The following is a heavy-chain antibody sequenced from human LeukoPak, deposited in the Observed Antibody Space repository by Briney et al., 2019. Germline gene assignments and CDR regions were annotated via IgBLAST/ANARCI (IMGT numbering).Heavy chain of an antibody. Sequence: SETLSLTCGVSGYSISSHYWGWIRQPPGKGLEWIETIYHSGITYYNPSLKSRVTISVDTSKNQFSLKLSSVTAADTAVYYCARTVVAATNWFDPWGQGTPVTVSS. CDR3: ARTVVAATNWFDP. CDR1: GYSISSHY. V-gene: IGHV4-38-2*01. CDR2: IYHSGIT. D-gene: IGHD2-15*01. J-gene: IGHJ5*02.